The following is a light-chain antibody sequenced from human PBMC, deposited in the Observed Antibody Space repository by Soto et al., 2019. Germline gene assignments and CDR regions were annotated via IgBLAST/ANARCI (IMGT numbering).Light chain of an antibody. Sequence: QSALTQPASVSGSPGQSITISCTGTSSDVGSYNLVSWYQQHPGKAPKLMIYEGSKRPSGVSNRFSGSKSGNTASLTISGLQAEDEADYYCCSYAGSSTDGVFGGGTKLPS. CDR2: EGS. CDR1: SSDVGSYNL. V-gene: IGLV2-23*01. CDR3: CSYAGSSTDGV. J-gene: IGLJ2*01.